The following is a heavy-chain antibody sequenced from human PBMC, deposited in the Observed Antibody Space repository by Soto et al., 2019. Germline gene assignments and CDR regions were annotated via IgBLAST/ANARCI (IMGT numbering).Heavy chain of an antibody. Sequence: PGGSLRLSCAASGFTFSSYAMSWVRQAPGKGLEWVSAISGSGGSTYYADSVKGRFTISRDNSKNTLHLQMNSLRAEDTAVYYCAKGRLVRFLGMRFDPWGQGTLVTVSS. V-gene: IGHV3-23*01. CDR2: ISGSGGST. CDR3: AKGRLVRFLGMRFDP. D-gene: IGHD3-10*01. J-gene: IGHJ5*02. CDR1: GFTFSSYA.